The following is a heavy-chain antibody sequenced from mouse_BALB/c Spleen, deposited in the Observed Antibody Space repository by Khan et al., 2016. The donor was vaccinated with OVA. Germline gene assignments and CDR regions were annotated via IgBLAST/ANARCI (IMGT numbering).Heavy chain of an antibody. V-gene: IGHV3-2*02. Sequence: EVELVESGPGLVKPSQSLSLTCTVTGYSITSDYAWNWIRQFPGNKLEWMGYISYSGSTNYNPALKSRISITRDTSKNPFFLQLNSVTTEDTATYYCARDGSQYNYAMDYWGQGTSVTVSS. CDR1: GYSITSDYA. CDR2: ISYSGST. J-gene: IGHJ4*01. D-gene: IGHD2-3*01. CDR3: ARDGSQYNYAMDY.